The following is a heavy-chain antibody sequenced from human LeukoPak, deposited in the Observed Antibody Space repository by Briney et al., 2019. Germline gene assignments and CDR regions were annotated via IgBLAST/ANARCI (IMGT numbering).Heavy chain of an antibody. CDR3: VRTPPNWGADF. D-gene: IGHD7-27*01. Sequence: ASVKVSCKASGYTFTSYDINWMRQATGQGLEWMGWMSPNSGNTGYAQKFQGRVTMTRDTSTGTAYLELSSLRSEDSAVYYCVRTPPNWGADFWGQGTLVTVTS. V-gene: IGHV1-8*01. J-gene: IGHJ4*02. CDR1: GYTFTSYD. CDR2: MSPNSGNT.